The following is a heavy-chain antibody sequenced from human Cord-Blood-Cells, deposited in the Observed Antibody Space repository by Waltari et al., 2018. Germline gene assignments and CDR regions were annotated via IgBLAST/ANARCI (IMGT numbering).Heavy chain of an antibody. D-gene: IGHD3-3*01. CDR3: AKYSGWSGYYYYYGMDV. V-gene: IGHV3-23*01. CDR2: ISGSGGST. J-gene: IGHJ6*02. CDR1: GFTFSSNA. Sequence: EVQLLESGGGLVQPGGSLRLACDASGFTFSSNAMSWVLQPPGKGLEWVSAISGSGGSTYYADPVKGRFTISRDNSKNTLYLQMNSLRAEDTAVYYCAKYSGWSGYYYYYGMDVWGQGTTVTVSS.